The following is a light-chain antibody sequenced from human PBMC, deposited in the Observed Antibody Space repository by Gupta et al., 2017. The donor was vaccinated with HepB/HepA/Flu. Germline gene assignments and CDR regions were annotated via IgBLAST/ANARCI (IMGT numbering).Light chain of an antibody. CDR2: YNS. J-gene: IGLJ1*01. CDR1: NIGSKS. Sequence: SYVLTQPPSVSVAPGQTARITCGGNNIGSKSVHWYQQKPGQAPVLVISYNSDRPSGIPERFSGSNSENTATLTISRVEDGDEADYYCEVWDSSSEHHVFGTGTKVTVL. CDR3: EVWDSSSEHHV. V-gene: IGLV3-21*04.